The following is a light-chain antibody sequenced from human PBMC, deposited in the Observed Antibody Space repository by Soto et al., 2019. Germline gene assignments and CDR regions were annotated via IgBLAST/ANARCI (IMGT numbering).Light chain of an antibody. CDR3: AAWDDSLNGVV. Sequence: QSALTQPPSASGTPGQRVTISCSGSSSNIGSNTVNWYQQLPGTAPKLLIFGNDQRPSWVPDRFSGSKSGTSASLAISGLQSEDEANYYCAAWDDSLNGVVFGGGTKVTVL. V-gene: IGLV1-44*01. J-gene: IGLJ2*01. CDR2: GND. CDR1: SSNIGSNT.